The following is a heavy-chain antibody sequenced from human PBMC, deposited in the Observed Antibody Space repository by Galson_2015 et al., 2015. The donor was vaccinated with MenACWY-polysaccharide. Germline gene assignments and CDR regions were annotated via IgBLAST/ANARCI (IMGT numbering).Heavy chain of an antibody. D-gene: IGHD6-6*01. CDR1: GFTFDDYA. J-gene: IGHJ6*02. CDR2: ISGDGGST. V-gene: IGHV3-43*02. CDR3: AKGESIAVPWGMDV. Sequence: SLRLSCAASGFTFDDYAMHWVRHAPGKGLEWVSLISGDGGSTYYADSVKGRFTISRDNSKNSLYLQMNSLRTEDTALYYCAKGESIAVPWGMDVWGQGTTVTVSS.